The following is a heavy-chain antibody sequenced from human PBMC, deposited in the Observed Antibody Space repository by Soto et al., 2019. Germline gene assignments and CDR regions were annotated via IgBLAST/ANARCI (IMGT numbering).Heavy chain of an antibody. V-gene: IGHV1-18*01. J-gene: IGHJ4*02. CDR3: ARGAQRPDYDILTGPIGY. CDR1: GYTFTSYG. CDR2: ISAYNGNT. D-gene: IGHD3-9*01. Sequence: QVQLVQSGAEVKKPGASVKVSCKASGYTFTSYGISWVRQAPGQGLEWMGWISAYNGNTNYAQKLQGRVTMTTDTSTSTAYMELRSLRSDDTAVYYCARGAQRPDYDILTGPIGYWGQGTLVTVSS.